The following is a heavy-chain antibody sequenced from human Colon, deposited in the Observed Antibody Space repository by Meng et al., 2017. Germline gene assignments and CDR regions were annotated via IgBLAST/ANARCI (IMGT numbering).Heavy chain of an antibody. D-gene: IGHD3-10*01. J-gene: IGHJ4*02. CDR2: LSYSGNT. V-gene: IGHV4-30-4*01. Sequence: QVQLQESGPGLGKPSQTASLTCTVSGGFPNSDDYYWSWIRQSPGGGLEWIGLLSYSGNTFYNPSLRSRVAISADTSKSQFSLYLRSVTAADTAVYYCAREWRHYYGAGSFDYWGQGALVTVSS. CDR3: AREWRHYYGAGSFDY. CDR1: GGFPNSDDYY.